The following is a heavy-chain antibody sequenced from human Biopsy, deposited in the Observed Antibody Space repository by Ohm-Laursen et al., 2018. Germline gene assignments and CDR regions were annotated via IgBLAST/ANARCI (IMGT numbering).Heavy chain of an antibody. Sequence: GTLSLTCAVDGGSFSGYDWTWIRQPPGKGLEWVGEFSHTGTTIYNPSLKSRLTISVDKSKSHFSLRLTSVTAADTATYFCARGPYGDNAGAFDVWGQGTVVTVSS. D-gene: IGHD4/OR15-4a*01. CDR1: GGSFSGYD. V-gene: IGHV4-34*01. CDR3: ARGPYGDNAGAFDV. CDR2: FSHTGTT. J-gene: IGHJ3*01.